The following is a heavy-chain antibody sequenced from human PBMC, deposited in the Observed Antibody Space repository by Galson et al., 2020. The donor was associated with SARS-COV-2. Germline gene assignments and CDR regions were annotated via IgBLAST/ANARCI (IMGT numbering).Heavy chain of an antibody. CDR3: ARMSWGSYRYFDY. CDR1: GDSITSGSYY. D-gene: IGHD3-16*02. V-gene: IGHV4-61*02. J-gene: IGHJ4*02. Sequence: SETLSLTCTVSGDSITSGSYYWTWIRQPAGKGLEWIGRISTSGSTKYNPSLKSRVTMSVDTSKNQFSLKLSSVTAADTAMYYCARMSWGSYRYFDYWGQGTLVTVSS. CDR2: ISTSGST.